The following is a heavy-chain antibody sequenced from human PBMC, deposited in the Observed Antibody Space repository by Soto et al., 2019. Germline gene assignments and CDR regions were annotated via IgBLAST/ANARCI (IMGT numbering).Heavy chain of an antibody. J-gene: IGHJ4*02. Sequence: EVQLVESGGGLVKPGGSLRLSCAASGFTFSSYTMTWVRQAPGKGLEWVSSIDTSSTYIYDADSVKGRFTISRDNAKNSVYLQMNSLRAEDTAVYYCARVGTAMVFYYWGQGTLLTVSS. CDR2: IDTSSTYI. D-gene: IGHD5-18*01. CDR3: ARVGTAMVFYY. CDR1: GFTFSSYT. V-gene: IGHV3-21*01.